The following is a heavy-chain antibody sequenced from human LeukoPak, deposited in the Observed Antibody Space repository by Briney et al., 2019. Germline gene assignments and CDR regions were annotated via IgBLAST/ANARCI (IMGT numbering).Heavy chain of an antibody. CDR2: INTNSGGT. V-gene: IGHV1-2*02. J-gene: IGHJ4*02. CDR1: GYTFTDFY. Sequence: ASLKVSCKASGYTFTDFYIHWVRQAPGQGLEWMGGINTNSGGTNYAQKFQGRVTMTRDTSISNAYIELSRLRSDDTAMYYCARVAVLMLYGSSFYYFDYWGQGALVTVSS. CDR3: ARVAVLMLYGSSFYYFDY. D-gene: IGHD2-8*01.